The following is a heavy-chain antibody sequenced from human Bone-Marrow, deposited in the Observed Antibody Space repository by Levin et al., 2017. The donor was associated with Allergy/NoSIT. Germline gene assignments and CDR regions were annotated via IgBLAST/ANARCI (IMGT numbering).Heavy chain of an antibody. J-gene: IGHJ4*02. D-gene: IGHD1-7*01. Sequence: PGGSLRLSCAASGFTFRSNYAMSWVRQAPGKGLQWVSAISGGGESTFFADSVKGRFNVSRDTSKNTLYLQMNSLRAEDTAVYYCARQSCWNCPFDYWGQGTLVTVSS. CDR3: ARQSCWNCPFDY. V-gene: IGHV3-23*01. CDR1: GFTFRSNYA. CDR2: ISGGGEST.